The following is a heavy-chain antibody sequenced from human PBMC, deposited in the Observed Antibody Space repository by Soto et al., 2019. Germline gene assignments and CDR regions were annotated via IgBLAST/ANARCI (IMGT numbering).Heavy chain of an antibody. CDR3: AKGSDIVVVVAAPGAY. V-gene: IGHV3-30*18. CDR2: ISYDGSNK. Sequence: GRSQRLSCAASGFTFRSYGRHWVRQAPGKGLEWVAVISYDGSNKYYADSVKGRFTISRDNSKNTLYLQMNSLRAEDTAVYYCAKGSDIVVVVAAPGAYWGQGTLVTVSS. D-gene: IGHD2-15*01. J-gene: IGHJ4*02. CDR1: GFTFRSYG.